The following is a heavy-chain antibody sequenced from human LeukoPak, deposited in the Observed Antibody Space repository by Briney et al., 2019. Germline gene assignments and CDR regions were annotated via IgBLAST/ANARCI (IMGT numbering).Heavy chain of an antibody. Sequence: GGSLRLSCAASGFTFSSYWMHWVRQAPGKGLVWVSRINSDGSSTSYADSVKGRFTISRDNAKNTLYLQMNSLRAEDTAVYYCARDSSIAVAGTEGSDWFDPWGQGTLVTVSS. CDR1: GFTFSSYW. V-gene: IGHV3-74*01. CDR3: ARDSSIAVAGTEGSDWFDP. J-gene: IGHJ5*02. CDR2: INSDGSST. D-gene: IGHD6-19*01.